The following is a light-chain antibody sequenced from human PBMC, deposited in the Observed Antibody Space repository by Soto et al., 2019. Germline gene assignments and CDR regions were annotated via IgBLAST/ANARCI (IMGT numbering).Light chain of an antibody. V-gene: IGKV1-17*01. J-gene: IGKJ1*01. CDR1: DDIINS. CDR3: LQHNTYPWT. Sequence: IPVTQSPSSLSASVGDRVTITCQASDDIINSLNWYQQKPGKAPKLLIHDASILHSGVPSRFSGSGFGTEFTLTISSLQPEDFATYYCLQHNTYPWTFGQGTKVDIK. CDR2: DAS.